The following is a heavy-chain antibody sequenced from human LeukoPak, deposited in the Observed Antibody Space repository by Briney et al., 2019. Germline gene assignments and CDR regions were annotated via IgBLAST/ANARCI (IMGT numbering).Heavy chain of an antibody. CDR3: AKVQYSSSWSSDY. Sequence: GGSLRLSCAASGFTFSSYAMSWVRQAPGKGLEWVSAISGSGGSTYYADSVKGRFTISRDNSKNTLYLQVNSLRAEDTAVYYCAKVQYSSSWSSDYWGQGTLVTVSS. V-gene: IGHV3-23*01. D-gene: IGHD6-13*01. CDR2: ISGSGGST. CDR1: GFTFSSYA. J-gene: IGHJ4*02.